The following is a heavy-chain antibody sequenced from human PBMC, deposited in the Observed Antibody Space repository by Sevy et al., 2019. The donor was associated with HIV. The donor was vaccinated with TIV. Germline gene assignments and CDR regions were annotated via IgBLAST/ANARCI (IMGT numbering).Heavy chain of an antibody. J-gene: IGHJ4*02. V-gene: IGHV3-23*01. CDR2: ISGSGSTT. Sequence: GGSLRLSCAASGYTFTIYGMIWVRQAPGKGLEWVSGISGSGSTTYYANSVKGRFTISRDNSKNTLYLQMNSLRAEDTAVSYCAKVAGSSDYLPGDFWGQGTLVTVSS. CDR1: GYTFTIYG. CDR3: AKVAGSSDYLPGDF. D-gene: IGHD3-22*01.